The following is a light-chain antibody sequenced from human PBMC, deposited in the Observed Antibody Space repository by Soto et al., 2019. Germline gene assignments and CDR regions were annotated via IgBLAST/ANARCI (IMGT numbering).Light chain of an antibody. CDR3: QQSYSVPHT. CDR2: AAS. J-gene: IGKJ2*01. Sequence: DIQMTQSPSSLSASVGDSVTITCRASQNIFSFLGWYQHKPGKAPELLIYAASSLRSGVPSRFSGRGSGTDFALTISDLQPDDSATFYCQQSYSVPHTFGQGTKLEIK. V-gene: IGKV1-39*01. CDR1: QNIFSF.